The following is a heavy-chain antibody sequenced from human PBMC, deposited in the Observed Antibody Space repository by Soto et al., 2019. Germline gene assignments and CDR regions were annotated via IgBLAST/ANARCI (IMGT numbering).Heavy chain of an antibody. D-gene: IGHD6-19*01. CDR1: GFTLSTYS. Sequence: EVRLVESGGGLVKPGGSLRLSCVASGFTLSTYSMSWVRQAPGKGLEWVSSINSRSTDIYYADSVKGRFTIFRDNAKNSLSLQMNILRVEDTALYYCATEGAWQWLVYWGQGTLVTVSS. CDR3: ATEGAWQWLVY. J-gene: IGHJ4*02. V-gene: IGHV3-21*02. CDR2: INSRSTDI.